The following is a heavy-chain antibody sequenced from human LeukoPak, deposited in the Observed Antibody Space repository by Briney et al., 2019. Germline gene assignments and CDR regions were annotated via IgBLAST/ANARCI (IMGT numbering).Heavy chain of an antibody. D-gene: IGHD2-21*02. CDR1: GFTFSSYV. CDR3: AKDHMVTAITPYYFDY. Sequence: GGSLRLSCAASGFTFSSYVMSWVRQAPGKGLEWVSAISGSGISTYYADSVKGRFTISRDNSKNTLYLQMNSLRAEDTAVYYCAKDHMVTAITPYYFDYWGQGTLVTVSS. V-gene: IGHV3-23*01. CDR2: ISGSGIST. J-gene: IGHJ4*02.